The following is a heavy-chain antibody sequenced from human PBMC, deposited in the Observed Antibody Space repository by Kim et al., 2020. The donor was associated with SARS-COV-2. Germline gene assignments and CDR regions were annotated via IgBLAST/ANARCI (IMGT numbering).Heavy chain of an antibody. V-gene: IGHV4-39*06. CDR3: ASEPWGLGYCSGGSCYY. J-gene: IGHJ4*02. D-gene: IGHD2-15*01. CDR2: IYYSGST. CDR1: GGSVSSSSYY. Sequence: SETLSLTCTVSGGSVSSSSYYWGWIRQPPGKGLEWIGSIYYSGSTYYNPSLKSRVTISVDTSKNQFPLKLSSVTAADTAVYYCASEPWGLGYCSGGSCYYWGQGTLVTVSS.